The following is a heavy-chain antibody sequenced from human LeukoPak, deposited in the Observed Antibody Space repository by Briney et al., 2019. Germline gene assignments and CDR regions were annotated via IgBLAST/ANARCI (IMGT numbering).Heavy chain of an antibody. CDR1: GFTFSSYA. CDR3: AKDAAAPLTEDPGYFDY. V-gene: IGHV3-30*02. CDR2: IRYDGSNK. J-gene: IGHJ4*02. D-gene: IGHD6-13*01. Sequence: GGSLRLSCAASGFTFSSYAMHWVRQAPGKGLEWVAFIRYDGSNKYYADSVKGRFTISRDNSKNTLYLQMNSLRAEDTAVYYCAKDAAAPLTEDPGYFDYWGQGTLVTVSS.